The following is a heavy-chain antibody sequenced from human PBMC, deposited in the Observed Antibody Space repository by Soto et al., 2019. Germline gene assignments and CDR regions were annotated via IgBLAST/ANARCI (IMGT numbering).Heavy chain of an antibody. D-gene: IGHD5-12*01. V-gene: IGHV4-59*01. CDR2: VYHTGAT. J-gene: IGHJ4*02. Sequence: SETLSLTCTVSGASISSSYWSWIRQSPERGLEWIAYVYHTGATNYNPSLKSRVTISLDTSKGQFSLNLTSLTTADTAVYFCARGGNRYSNVASGVGGFDYWGQGSLVTVSS. CDR3: ARGGNRYSNVASGVGGFDY. CDR1: GASISSSY.